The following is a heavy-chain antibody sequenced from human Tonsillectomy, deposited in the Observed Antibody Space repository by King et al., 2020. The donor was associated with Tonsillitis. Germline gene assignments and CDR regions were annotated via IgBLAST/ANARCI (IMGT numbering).Heavy chain of an antibody. J-gene: IGHJ2*01. CDR2: IYYSGNT. V-gene: IGHV4-39*07. CDR1: GGSISSSSYY. CDR3: ARRPRRGDWYFDL. Sequence: QLQESGPGLVKPSETLSLTCSVSGGSISSSSYYWGWIRQPPGKGLEWIGSIYYSGNTYYNPSLKSRVTISVDTSENQFSLKLRSVTAADTAVYYCARRPRRGDWYFDLWGRGTLVTVSS. D-gene: IGHD6-6*01.